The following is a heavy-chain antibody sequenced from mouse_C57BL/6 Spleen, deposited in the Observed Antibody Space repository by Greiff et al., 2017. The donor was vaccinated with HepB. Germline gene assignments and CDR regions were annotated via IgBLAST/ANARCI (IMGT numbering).Heavy chain of an antibody. CDR2: ISSGSSTI. J-gene: IGHJ3*01. V-gene: IGHV5-17*01. D-gene: IGHD3-2*02. CDR3: AKDSSGHLAY. Sequence: EVQLVESGGGLVKPGGSLKLSCAASGFTFSDYGMHWVRQAPEKGLEWVAYISSGSSTIYYADTVKGRFTISRDNAKNTLFLQMTSLRSKDTAMYYCAKDSSGHLAYWGQGTLVTVSA. CDR1: GFTFSDYG.